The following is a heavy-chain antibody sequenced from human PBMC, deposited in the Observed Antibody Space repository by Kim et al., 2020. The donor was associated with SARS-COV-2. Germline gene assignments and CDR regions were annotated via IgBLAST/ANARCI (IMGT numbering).Heavy chain of an antibody. CDR3: ARFNVRSSGWYFDY. Sequence: AQKFQGRVTITADESTSTAYMELSSLRSEDTAVYYCARFNVRSSGWYFDYWGQGTLVTVSS. J-gene: IGHJ4*02. V-gene: IGHV1-69*01. D-gene: IGHD6-19*01.